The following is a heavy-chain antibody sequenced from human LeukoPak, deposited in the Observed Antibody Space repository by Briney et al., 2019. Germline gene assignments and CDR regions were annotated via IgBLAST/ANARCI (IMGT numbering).Heavy chain of an antibody. D-gene: IGHD4/OR15-4a*01. CDR2: ISSSGSIT. V-gene: IGHV3-48*03. CDR3: ARRAGAYSHPYDY. Sequence: GGSLRLSCAASGFTFNSYEMNWVRQAPGKGLEWVSYISSSGSITYYADSVKGRFTISRDNAKDSLYLQMNSLRAEDTAVYYCARRAGAYSHPYDYWGQGTLVTVSS. J-gene: IGHJ4*02. CDR1: GFTFNSYE.